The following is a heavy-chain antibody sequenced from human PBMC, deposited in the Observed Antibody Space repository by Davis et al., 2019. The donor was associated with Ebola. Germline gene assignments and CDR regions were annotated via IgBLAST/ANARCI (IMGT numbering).Heavy chain of an antibody. CDR3: ARGKIGYCSSTSCYKGAFDI. Sequence: MPSETPSLTCAVYGGSFSGYYWSWIRQPPGKGLEWIGEINHSGSTNYNPSLKSRVTISVDTSKNQFSLKLSSVTAADTAVYYCARGKIGYCSSTSCYKGAFDIWGRGTLVTVSS. D-gene: IGHD2-2*02. J-gene: IGHJ3*02. CDR1: GGSFSGYY. V-gene: IGHV4-34*01. CDR2: INHSGST.